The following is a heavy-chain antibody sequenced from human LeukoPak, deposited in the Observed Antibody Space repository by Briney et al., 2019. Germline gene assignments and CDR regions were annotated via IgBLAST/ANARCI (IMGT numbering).Heavy chain of an antibody. Sequence: GGSLRLSCAASGFTFNYFAMSWVRQAPGKGLEWISAVSASGDTTYYADSVKGRFAISRDNSKNTLHLQMTSLRAEDTALYYCAKDEGDVGATSDYWGQGTLVTVSS. CDR2: VSASGDTT. CDR1: GFTFNYFA. D-gene: IGHD1-26*01. J-gene: IGHJ4*02. V-gene: IGHV3-23*01. CDR3: AKDEGDVGATSDY.